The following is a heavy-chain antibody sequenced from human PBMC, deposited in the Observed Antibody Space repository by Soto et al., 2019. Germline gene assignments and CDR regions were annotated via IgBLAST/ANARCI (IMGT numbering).Heavy chain of an antibody. Sequence: EVQLLESGGGLVQPGGSLRLSCATSGFSFSNYGMNWVRQAPGKGLEWVSGITKTGRSTFIADSVRGRFTISRDNLKNIMYLQMNSLRVDDTALYYCTKDGDAYDFAFDKWGQGTMVIVTS. CDR2: ITKTGRST. CDR3: TKDGDAYDFAFDK. J-gene: IGHJ3*02. D-gene: IGHD3-3*01. V-gene: IGHV3-23*01. CDR1: GFSFSNYG.